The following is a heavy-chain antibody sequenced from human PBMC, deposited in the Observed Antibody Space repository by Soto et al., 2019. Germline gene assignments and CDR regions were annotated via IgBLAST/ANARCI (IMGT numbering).Heavy chain of an antibody. Sequence: HVQLHQSGPRLVKPSQTLSLECSVIGGSVNTGDNYWSWVRQSPGRGLEWIGYIYHTGNTFYNPALENRGTMSVDASKNQVSLTLTSVTAADTAVYFCAREPLDGMDVWGQGTNVTVSS. CDR1: GGSVNTGDNY. V-gene: IGHV4-30-4*01. J-gene: IGHJ6*02. CDR2: IYHTGNT. CDR3: AREPLDGMDV.